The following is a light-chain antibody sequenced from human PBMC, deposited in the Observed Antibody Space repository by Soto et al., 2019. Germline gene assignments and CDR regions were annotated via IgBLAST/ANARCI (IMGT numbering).Light chain of an antibody. V-gene: IGKV1-5*01. Sequence: DIPMTQSPSTLSASVGDRVTITCRASQSISSWLAWYQQKPGKAPKLLIYDASSLESGVPSRFSGSGSGTEFTLTISSLQPDDFGTYYCQQYNSYWTFGQGTKVEIK. CDR2: DAS. CDR1: QSISSW. J-gene: IGKJ1*01. CDR3: QQYNSYWT.